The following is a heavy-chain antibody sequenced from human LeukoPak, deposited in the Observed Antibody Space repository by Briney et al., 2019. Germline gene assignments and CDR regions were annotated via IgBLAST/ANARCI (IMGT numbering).Heavy chain of an antibody. V-gene: IGHV3-23*01. CDR2: ISGSGGST. CDR3: AKEFVVPAAKFGFDP. J-gene: IGHJ5*02. Sequence: GGSLRLSCAASGFTFSSYAMSWVRQAPGKGLEWVSAISGSGGSTYYADSVKGRLTISRDNSKNTLYLQMNSLRAEGTAVYYCAKEFVVPAAKFGFDPWGQGTLVTVSS. D-gene: IGHD2-2*01. CDR1: GFTFSSYA.